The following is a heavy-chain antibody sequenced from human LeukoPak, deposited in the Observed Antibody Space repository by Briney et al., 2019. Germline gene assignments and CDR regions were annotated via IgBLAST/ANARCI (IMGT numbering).Heavy chain of an antibody. Sequence: SETLSLTCTVSGGSVSSGSYYWSWIRQPPGKGLEWIGYIYYSGSTNYNPSLKSRVTISVDTSKNQFSLKLSSVTAADTAVYYCARGGMFRFDLWGQGTLVTVSS. D-gene: IGHD3-10*02. CDR2: IYYSGST. V-gene: IGHV4-61*01. CDR3: ARGGMFRFDL. J-gene: IGHJ5*02. CDR1: GGSVSSGSYY.